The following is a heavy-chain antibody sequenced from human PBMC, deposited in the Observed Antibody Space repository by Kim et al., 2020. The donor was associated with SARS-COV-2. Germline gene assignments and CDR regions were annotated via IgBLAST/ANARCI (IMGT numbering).Heavy chain of an antibody. V-gene: IGHV1-69*13. CDR1: EGTFSSYA. D-gene: IGHD1-26*01. Sequence: SVKVSCKASEGTFSSYAISWVRQAPGQGLEWMGGIIHIFGTANYAQKFQGRVTITADESTSTAYMELSSLRSEDTAVYYCARREVGATDFDYWGQGTLVTVSS. CDR3: ARREVGATDFDY. J-gene: IGHJ4*02. CDR2: IIHIFGTA.